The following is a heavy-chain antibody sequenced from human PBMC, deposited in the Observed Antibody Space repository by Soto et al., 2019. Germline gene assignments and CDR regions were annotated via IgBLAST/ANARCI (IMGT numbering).Heavy chain of an antibody. V-gene: IGHV1-69*12. CDR2: IIPVFGTA. Sequence: QVQLVQSGAEVKKPGSSVKVSCKASGGTFSSYAISWVRQAPGQGLEWMGGIIPVFGTANYAQKFQGRVTITADESTSTAYLELSSLRSEDTAVYYCASDRLQKSYYYYGMDVWGQGTTVTVSS. CDR1: GGTFSSYA. CDR3: ASDRLQKSYYYYGMDV. J-gene: IGHJ6*02. D-gene: IGHD6-25*01.